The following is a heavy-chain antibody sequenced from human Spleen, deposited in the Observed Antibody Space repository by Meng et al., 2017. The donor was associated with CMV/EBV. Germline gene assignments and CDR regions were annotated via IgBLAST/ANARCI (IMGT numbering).Heavy chain of an antibody. CDR1: GFTVSSNY. J-gene: IGHJ4*02. CDR2: IYSGGST. V-gene: IGHV3-66*01. CDR3: ARDSSFVED. D-gene: IGHD2-2*01. Sequence: VRLVGSGGGVVQPGRSLRLSCAASGFTVSSNYMSWVRQAPGKGLEWVSVIYSGGSTYYADSVKGRFTISRDNSKNTLYLQMNSLRAEDTAVYYCARDSSFVEDWGQGTLVTVSS.